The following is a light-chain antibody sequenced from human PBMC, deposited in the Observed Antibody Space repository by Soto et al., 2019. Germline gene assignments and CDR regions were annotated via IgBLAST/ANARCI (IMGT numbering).Light chain of an antibody. V-gene: IGKV3-11*01. CDR3: QQQSSCPLT. CDR1: QSVRTY. Sequence: EIVLTQSPATLSLSPGERATLSCRASQSVRTYLAWYQQKPGQAPRLLIYDASTRDTDVPARFSVGGSGTDVTLTTSSLEPEDFAAYYCQQQSSCPLTFGGGTKVEIK. CDR2: DAS. J-gene: IGKJ4*01.